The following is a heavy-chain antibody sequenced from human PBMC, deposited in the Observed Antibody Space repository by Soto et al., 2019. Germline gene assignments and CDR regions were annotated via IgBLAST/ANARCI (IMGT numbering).Heavy chain of an antibody. J-gene: IGHJ6*02. Sequence: EVQLVESGGDLVQPGGSLRLSCAASGFAVSSNYMTWVRQAPGKGLEWVSVIHSGGDTHYADSVRGRFTISRDNSKNTLYLQMTSLRAEATAVYYCARSRTGTTYGGMDVWGQGTTVTVSS. CDR3: ARSRTGTTYGGMDV. CDR2: IHSGGDT. CDR1: GFAVSSNY. D-gene: IGHD1-7*01. V-gene: IGHV3-66*01.